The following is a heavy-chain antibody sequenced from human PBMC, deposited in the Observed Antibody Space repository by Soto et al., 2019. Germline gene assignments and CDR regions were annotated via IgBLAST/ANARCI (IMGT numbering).Heavy chain of an antibody. V-gene: IGHV1-69*02. CDR1: GDTFSFYT. D-gene: IGHD3-10*01. CDR2: VNPILSMS. Sequence: QVQLVQSGAELKKPGSSVKVSCKASGDTFSFYTINWVRQAPGLGLEWMGRVNPILSMSNYAQKFQGRVTMTADKSTSTAYMEPRSLRSEDTAFYYCATSYGSGYRAFDYWGQGALVIVSS. J-gene: IGHJ4*02. CDR3: ATSYGSGYRAFDY.